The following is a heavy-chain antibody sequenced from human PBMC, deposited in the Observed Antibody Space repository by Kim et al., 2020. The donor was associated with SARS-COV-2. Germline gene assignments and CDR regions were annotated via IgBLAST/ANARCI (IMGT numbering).Heavy chain of an antibody. J-gene: IGHJ4*02. CDR2: GNT. Sequence: GNTNDAQKLQGRVTMTTDTSTSTAYMELRSLRSDDTAVYYCARGKQRGDYWGQGTLVTVSS. V-gene: IGHV1-18*01. D-gene: IGHD6-25*01. CDR3: ARGKQRGDY.